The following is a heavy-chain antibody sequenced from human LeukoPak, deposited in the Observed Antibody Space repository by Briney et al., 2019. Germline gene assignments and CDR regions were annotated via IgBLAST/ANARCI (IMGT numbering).Heavy chain of an antibody. CDR3: AREVGGSWSYFDY. CDR2: IYYSGST. J-gene: IGHJ4*02. CDR1: GFTFSSYA. D-gene: IGHD6-13*01. V-gene: IGHV4-59*12. Sequence: GSLRLSCAASGFTFSSYAMSWVRQAPGKGLEWIGYIYYSGSTNYNPSLKSRVTISVDTSKNQFSLKLSSVTAADTAVYYCAREVGGSWSYFDYWGQGTLVTVSS.